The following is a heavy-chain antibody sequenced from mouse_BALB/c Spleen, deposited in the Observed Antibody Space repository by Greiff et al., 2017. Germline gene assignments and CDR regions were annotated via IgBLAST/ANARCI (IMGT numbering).Heavy chain of an antibody. CDR3: ARESTMIKDFDY. J-gene: IGHJ2*01. V-gene: IGHV2-9*02. D-gene: IGHD2-4*01. CDR1: GFSLTSYG. Sequence: GKLVESGPGLVAPSQSLSITCTVSGFSLTSYGVHWVRQPPGKGLEWLGVIWAGGSTNYNSALMSRLSISKDNSKSQVFLKMNSLQTDDTAMYYCARESTMIKDFDYWGQGTTLTVSS. CDR2: IWAGGST.